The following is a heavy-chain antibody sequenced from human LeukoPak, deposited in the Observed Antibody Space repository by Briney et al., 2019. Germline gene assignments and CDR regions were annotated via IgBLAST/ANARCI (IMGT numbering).Heavy chain of an antibody. CDR2: IIPIFGTA. CDR1: GGTFSSYA. V-gene: IGHV1-69*05. Sequence: ASVKVSCKASGGTFSSYAISWVRQAPGQGLEWIGGIIPIFGTANYAQKFQGRVTITTDESTSTAYMELSGLRSEDTAVYYCARDRLRGNYYDSSGYYYLDYWGQGTLVTVSS. J-gene: IGHJ4*02. CDR3: ARDRLRGNYYDSSGYYYLDY. D-gene: IGHD3-22*01.